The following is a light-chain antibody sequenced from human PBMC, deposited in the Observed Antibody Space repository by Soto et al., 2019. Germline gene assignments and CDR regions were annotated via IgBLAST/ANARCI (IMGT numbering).Light chain of an antibody. Sequence: IVLTQSPGTLSLSPGERATLSCRARQSVSSIYLAWYQQKPGQSPRLLIYGASSRATGIPDRFSGSGSGTDFTLTISRLEPEDFAVYYCQQYGSSPPWTFGQGTKVEIK. CDR2: GAS. J-gene: IGKJ1*01. CDR3: QQYGSSPPWT. CDR1: QSVSSIY. V-gene: IGKV3-20*01.